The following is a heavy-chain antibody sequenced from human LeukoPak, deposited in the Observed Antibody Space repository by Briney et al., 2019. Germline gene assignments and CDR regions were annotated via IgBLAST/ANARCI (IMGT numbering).Heavy chain of an antibody. CDR2: VSDTGST. Sequence: SETLSLTCDVSGYSIRSDFYWGWVRQPPGKGLEWIASVSDTGSTYYNPSLKSRVTMSVDTSKNQFSLNLSSVTAADTAVYYCARNATVISALRFLERGGWFDPWGQGTLVTVSS. CDR3: ARNATVISALRFLERGGWFDP. D-gene: IGHD3-3*01. J-gene: IGHJ5*02. CDR1: GYSIRSDFY. V-gene: IGHV4-38-2*01.